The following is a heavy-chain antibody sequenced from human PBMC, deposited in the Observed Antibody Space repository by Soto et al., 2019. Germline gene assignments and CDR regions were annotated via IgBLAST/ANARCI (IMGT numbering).Heavy chain of an antibody. V-gene: IGHV4-61*01. J-gene: IGHJ6*02. Sequence: SETRSLTGSVSGSSVSSASHYWSCIRQTPGKVLEWSGNIYYTGSTNYNPSLKGRVTMSVDTSRDQVAVRLRSVTRADTAVYSCARDQYDFRSGSYYSAMEVWGQGTKVTVS. CDR3: ARDQYDFRSGSYYSAMEV. CDR2: IYYTGST. CDR1: GSSVSSASHY. D-gene: IGHD3-3*01.